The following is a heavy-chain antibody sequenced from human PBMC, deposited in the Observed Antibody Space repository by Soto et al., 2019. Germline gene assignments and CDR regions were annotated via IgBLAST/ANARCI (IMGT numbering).Heavy chain of an antibody. J-gene: IGHJ6*02. Sequence: GESLKISCKGSGYSFTSYWIGWVGQMPGKGLEWMGIIYPGDSDTRYSPSFQGQVTISADKSISTAYLQWSSLKASDTAMYYCATPRDAGKYYLGVDVWGQGTTVTVSS. CDR2: IYPGDSDT. CDR1: GYSFTSYW. CDR3: ATPRDAGKYYLGVDV. V-gene: IGHV5-51*01. D-gene: IGHD6-13*01.